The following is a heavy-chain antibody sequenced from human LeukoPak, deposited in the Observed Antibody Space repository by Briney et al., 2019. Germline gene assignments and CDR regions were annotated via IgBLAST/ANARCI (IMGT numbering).Heavy chain of an antibody. CDR1: GYTFTSYA. V-gene: IGHV1-3*01. J-gene: IGHJ4*02. D-gene: IGHD3-22*01. Sequence: ASVKVSCKASGYTFTSYAMHWVRQAPGQRLEWMGWINAGNGNTKYSQKFQGRVTITRDTSASTAYMELSSLRSEDTAVYYCARGHITMIVVVTPPDYWGQGTLVTVSS. CDR3: ARGHITMIVVVTPPDY. CDR2: INAGNGNT.